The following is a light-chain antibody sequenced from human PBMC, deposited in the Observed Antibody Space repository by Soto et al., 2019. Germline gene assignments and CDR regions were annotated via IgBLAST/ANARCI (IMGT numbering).Light chain of an antibody. CDR2: GNI. V-gene: IGLV1-40*01. CDR1: SSNIGATFD. CDR3: QSYDNSLNAWV. Sequence: QPVLTQPPSVSGAPGQRVTISCTGSSSNIGATFDVHWYQHLPGTAPKLLIYGNINRPSGVPDRFSGSKSGTSASLAITGLQAEDEADYYCQSYDNSLNAWVFGGGTQLTVL. J-gene: IGLJ3*02.